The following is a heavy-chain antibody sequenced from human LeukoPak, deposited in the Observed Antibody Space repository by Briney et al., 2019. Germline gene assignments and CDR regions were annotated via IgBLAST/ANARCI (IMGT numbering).Heavy chain of an antibody. D-gene: IGHD5-18*01. Sequence: GGSLRLSCAASGFTFSSYSMNWVRQAPGKGLEWVSSISSSSSYIYYADSVKGRFTISRDNAKNSLYLQMNSLRAEDTAVYYCARDSVTAGTARRFDYWGQGTLVTVSS. CDR1: GFTFSSYS. CDR2: ISSSSSYI. V-gene: IGHV3-21*01. J-gene: IGHJ4*02. CDR3: ARDSVTAGTARRFDY.